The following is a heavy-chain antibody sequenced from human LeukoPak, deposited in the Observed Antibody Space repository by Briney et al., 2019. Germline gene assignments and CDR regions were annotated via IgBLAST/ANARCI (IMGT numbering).Heavy chain of an antibody. V-gene: IGHV4-30-4*01. Sequence: TSQTPSLTCTVSGGSISSGDYYWSWIRQPPGKGLAWIGYIYYSGSTYYNPSLKSRVTISVDTSKNQFSLKLSSVTAADTAVYYCARGPWLEERLYDYWGQGTLVTVSS. CDR3: ARGPWLEERLYDY. CDR2: IYYSGST. D-gene: IGHD3-22*01. CDR1: GGSISSGDYY. J-gene: IGHJ4*02.